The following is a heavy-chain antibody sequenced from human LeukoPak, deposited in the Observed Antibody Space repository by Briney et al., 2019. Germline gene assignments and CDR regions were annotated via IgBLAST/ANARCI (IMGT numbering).Heavy chain of an antibody. CDR1: GFTFSSYA. J-gene: IGHJ4*02. CDR3: ARDISIAAAVFDY. CDR2: ISYDGSNK. Sequence: GGSLRLPCAASGFTFSSYAMHWVRQAPGKGLEWVAVISYDGSNKYYADSVKGRFTISRDNSKSTLYLQMNSLRAEDTAVYYCARDISIAAAVFDYWGQGTLVTVSS. D-gene: IGHD6-13*01. V-gene: IGHV3-30-3*01.